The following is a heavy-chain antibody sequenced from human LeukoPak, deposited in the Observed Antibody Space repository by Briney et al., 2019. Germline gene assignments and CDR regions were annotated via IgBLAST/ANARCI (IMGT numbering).Heavy chain of an antibody. J-gene: IGHJ4*02. V-gene: IGHV3-7*04. CDR3: ARGVNYYDSSGYYY. CDR1: GFTFSNHW. D-gene: IGHD3-22*01. CDR2: IKQDGSEK. Sequence: GGSLRLSCAASGFTFSNHWMSWVRQAPGKGLEWVANIKQDGSEKYYVDSVKGRFTISRDNAKNSLYLQMNSLRAEDTAVYYCARGVNYYDSSGYYYWGQGTLVTVSS.